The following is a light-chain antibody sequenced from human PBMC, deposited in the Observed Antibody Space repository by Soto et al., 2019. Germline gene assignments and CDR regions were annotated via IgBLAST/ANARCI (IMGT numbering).Light chain of an antibody. V-gene: IGKV3-20*01. CDR2: GAS. CDR3: QQYGGSPLVT. CDR1: QSVSSVS. Sequence: EIVLTQSPGTLSLSPGERATLSCRASQSVSSVSLAWYQQKPGQAPRLLVYGASTRATGIPDRFSGSGSGTDVTLTISRLEPEDFAVYSCQQYGGSPLVTFGQGTKLEIK. J-gene: IGKJ2*01.